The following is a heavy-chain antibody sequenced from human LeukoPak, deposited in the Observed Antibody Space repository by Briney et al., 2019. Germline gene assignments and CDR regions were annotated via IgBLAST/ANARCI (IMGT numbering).Heavy chain of an antibody. CDR1: GFTFSSYW. CDR2: INFDGSTT. V-gene: IGHV3-74*01. D-gene: IGHD3-3*01. Sequence: GGSLRLSCAASGFTFSSYWMHWVRQAPGKGLAWVSRINFDGSTTNYADSVKGRFTISRDNAKNTLYLQMNSLRAEDTAVYCCIRNVQSGFDIWGQGTMVTVSS. CDR3: IRNVQSGFDI. J-gene: IGHJ3*02.